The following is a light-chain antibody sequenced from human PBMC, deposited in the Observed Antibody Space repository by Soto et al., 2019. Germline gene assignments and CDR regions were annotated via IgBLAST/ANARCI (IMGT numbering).Light chain of an antibody. J-gene: IGKJ5*01. CDR3: QQRSNWPPLA. V-gene: IGKV3-11*01. CDR2: DAS. CDR1: QSVSSTY. Sequence: EIVLTQSPGTLSLSPGESATLSCRASQSVSSTYLAWYQQKPGQAPRLLIYDASNRATGIPARFSGSGSGTDFTLTISSLEPEDFAVYYCQQRSNWPPLAFGQGTRLEIK.